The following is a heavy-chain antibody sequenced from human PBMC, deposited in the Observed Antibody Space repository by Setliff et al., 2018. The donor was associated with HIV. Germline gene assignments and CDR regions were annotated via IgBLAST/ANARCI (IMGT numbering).Heavy chain of an antibody. V-gene: IGHV4-31*03. CDR3: ARGGRKDLTDN. CDR1: GDSIGSGGYF. J-gene: IGHJ4*02. CDR2: IYKTGST. D-gene: IGHD3-16*01. Sequence: SETLSLTCTVSGDSIGSGGYFWIWIRQHPGQGLEWMGYIYKTGSTYYNLSLKSRMTISLDTSKNRFFLKLNSVTAADTAVYYCARGGRKDLTDNWGQGTLVTVSS.